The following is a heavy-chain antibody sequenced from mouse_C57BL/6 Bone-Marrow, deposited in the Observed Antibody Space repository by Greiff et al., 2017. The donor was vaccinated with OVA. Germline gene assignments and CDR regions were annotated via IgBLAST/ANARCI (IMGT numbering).Heavy chain of an antibody. CDR2: IDPSDSYT. CDR3: ASRKSKHYYGSSSFDY. D-gene: IGHD1-1*01. CDR1: GYTFTSYW. V-gene: IGHV1-50*01. J-gene: IGHJ2*01. Sequence: QVQLQQPGAELVKPGASVKLSCKASGYTFTSYWMQWVKQRPGQGLEWIGEIDPSDSYTNYNQKFKGKATLTVDTSSSTAYMQLSSLTSEDSAVYYCASRKSKHYYGSSSFDYWGQGTTLTVSS.